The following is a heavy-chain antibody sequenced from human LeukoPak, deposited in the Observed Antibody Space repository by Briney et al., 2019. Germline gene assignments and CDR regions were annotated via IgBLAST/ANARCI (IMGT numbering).Heavy chain of an antibody. J-gene: IGHJ6*03. V-gene: IGHV1-18*01. D-gene: IGHD2-2*01. CDR3: ERVDVIVPAASPPGPYYYYMDV. CDR2: VSAYSGNT. CDR1: GYTFTNYG. Sequence: ASVKVSCKASGYTFTNYGIGWVRQAPGQGLEWMGWVSAYSGNTNYAQRLQDRVTMTTDTSTSTAYMELRSLRSDDTAIYYRERVDVIVPAASPPGPYYYYMDVWGKGTTVTVSS.